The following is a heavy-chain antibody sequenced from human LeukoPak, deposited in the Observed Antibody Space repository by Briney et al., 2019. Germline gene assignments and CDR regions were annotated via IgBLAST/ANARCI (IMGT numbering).Heavy chain of an antibody. CDR3: ARDNIVVVPAAGETYYYGMDV. J-gene: IGHJ6*02. Sequence: PSETLSLTCTVSGGSISSYYWSWIRQPPGKGLEWIGYIYYSGSTYYNPSLKSRVTISVDTSKNQFSLKLSSVTAADTAVYYCARDNIVVVPAAGETYYYGMDVWGQGTTVTVSS. CDR1: GGSISSYY. CDR2: IYYSGST. V-gene: IGHV4-59*06. D-gene: IGHD2-2*01.